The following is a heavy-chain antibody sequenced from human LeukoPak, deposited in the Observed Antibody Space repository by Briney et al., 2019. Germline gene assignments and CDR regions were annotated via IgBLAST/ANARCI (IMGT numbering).Heavy chain of an antibody. CDR3: ARAYYGSGTYNDY. J-gene: IGHJ4*02. Sequence: ASMKVSCKASGGTSSSYAISWVRQAPGQGLEWMGGIIPIFGTANYAQKFQGRVTITADESTSTAYMELSSLRSEDTAVYYCARAYYGSGTYNDYWGQGTLVTVSS. CDR2: IIPIFGTA. D-gene: IGHD3-10*01. V-gene: IGHV1-69*13. CDR1: GGTSSSYA.